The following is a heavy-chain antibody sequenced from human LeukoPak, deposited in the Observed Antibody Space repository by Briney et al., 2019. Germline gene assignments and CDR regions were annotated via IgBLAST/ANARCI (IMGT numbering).Heavy chain of an antibody. Sequence: GGSLRLSCAASGFNFSSYAMSWVRQAPGKGLEWVSAISGSGGSTYYADSVKGRFTISRDNSKNTLYLQMNSLRAEDTAVYYCAKGGLSYYGSGSSYGMDVWGQGTTVTVSS. J-gene: IGHJ6*02. D-gene: IGHD3-10*01. CDR3: AKGGLSYYGSGSSYGMDV. V-gene: IGHV3-23*01. CDR1: GFNFSSYA. CDR2: ISGSGGST.